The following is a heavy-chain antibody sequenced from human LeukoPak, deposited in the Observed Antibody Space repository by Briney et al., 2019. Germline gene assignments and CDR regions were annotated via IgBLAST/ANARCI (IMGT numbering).Heavy chain of an antibody. CDR1: AFTFSSYA. CDR2: ISGSGGST. CDR3: ARDAQWLVPEGYYYYMDV. D-gene: IGHD6-19*01. Sequence: GGSLRLSCAASAFTFSSYAMSWVRQAPGKGLEWVSAISGSGGSTYYADSVEGRFTISRDNANNSLYLQMNSLGAEDTAVYYCARDAQWLVPEGYYYYMDVWGKGTTVTVSS. V-gene: IGHV3-23*01. J-gene: IGHJ6*03.